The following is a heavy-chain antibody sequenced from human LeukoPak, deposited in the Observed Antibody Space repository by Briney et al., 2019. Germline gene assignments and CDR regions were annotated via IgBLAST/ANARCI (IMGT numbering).Heavy chain of an antibody. D-gene: IGHD1-26*01. CDR2: IYYSGST. Sequence: SETPSLTCTVSGGSISSYYWSWIRQPPGKGLEWIGYIYYSGSTNYNPSLKSRVTISVDTSKNQFSLKLSSVTAADTAVYYCASALWEPRRFDYWGQGTLVTVSS. V-gene: IGHV4-59*01. J-gene: IGHJ4*02. CDR3: ASALWEPRRFDY. CDR1: GGSISSYY.